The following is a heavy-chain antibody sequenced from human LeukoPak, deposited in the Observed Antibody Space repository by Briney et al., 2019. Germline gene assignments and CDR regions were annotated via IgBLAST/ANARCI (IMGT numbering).Heavy chain of an antibody. Sequence: GGSLRLSCAASGFSVSNNYMSWVRQAPGKGLEWVSVMYGSGWAYYADSVKGRFAISRDNSKNTLFLQMNSVKAEDTAVYFCATDEDDHGGKVWGQGTLVTVSS. CDR3: ATDEDDHGGKV. CDR2: MYGSGWA. J-gene: IGHJ4*02. CDR1: GFSVSNNY. D-gene: IGHD4-23*01. V-gene: IGHV3-53*01.